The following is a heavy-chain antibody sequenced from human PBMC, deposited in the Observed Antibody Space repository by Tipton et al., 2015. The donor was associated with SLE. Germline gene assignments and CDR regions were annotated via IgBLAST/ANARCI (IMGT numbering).Heavy chain of an antibody. V-gene: IGHV3-23*01. Sequence: SLRLSCAASGFTFSSYAMSWVRQAPGKGLEWVSAISGSGGSTYYADSVKGRFTISRDNSKNTLYLQMNSLRAEDTAVYYCAFVRGEGSGSYYFDYWGQGTLVTVSS. D-gene: IGHD1-26*01. CDR2: ISGSGGST. CDR1: GFTFSSYA. J-gene: IGHJ4*02. CDR3: AFVRGEGSGSYYFDY.